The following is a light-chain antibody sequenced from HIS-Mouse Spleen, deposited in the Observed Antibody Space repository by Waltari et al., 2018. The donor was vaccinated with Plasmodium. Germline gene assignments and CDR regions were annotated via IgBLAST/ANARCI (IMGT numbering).Light chain of an antibody. CDR1: ALPKKY. CDR2: EDS. J-gene: IGLJ3*02. CDR3: YSTDSSGNHRV. Sequence: SYELTQPPSVSVSPGQTAMITCSGDALPKKYHYRYKQKSGQAPVLVIYEDSKRPSGIPERFSGSSSGTMATLTISGAQVEDEADYYCYSTDSSGNHRVFGGGTKLTVL. V-gene: IGLV3-10*01.